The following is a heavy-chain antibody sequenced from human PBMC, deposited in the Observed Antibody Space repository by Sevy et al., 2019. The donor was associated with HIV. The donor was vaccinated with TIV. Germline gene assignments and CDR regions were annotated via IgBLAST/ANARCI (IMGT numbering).Heavy chain of an antibody. Sequence: GGSLRLSCRASGFTFDDYTMSWVRQAPGKGLEWVAFIRSKAYGGTTEHAASVKGRFTISRDESKSIAYLQMNSLKSEDTAVYYCTRVEGAADWGMDVWGQGTTVTVSS. J-gene: IGHJ6*02. D-gene: IGHD1-26*01. CDR1: GFTFDDYT. CDR3: TRVEGAADWGMDV. V-gene: IGHV3-49*04. CDR2: IRSKAYGGTT.